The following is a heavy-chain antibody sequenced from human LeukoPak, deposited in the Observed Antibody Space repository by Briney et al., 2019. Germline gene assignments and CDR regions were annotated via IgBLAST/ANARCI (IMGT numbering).Heavy chain of an antibody. V-gene: IGHV3-33*01. D-gene: IGHD3-10*01. CDR2: IWYDGSNK. Sequence: GGSLRLSCAASGFTFSSYGMHWVRQAPGKGLEWVAVIWYDGSNKYYADSVKGRFTISRDNSKNTLHLQMNSLRAEDTAVYYCAREGTVRWYYGMDVWGQGTTVTVSS. J-gene: IGHJ6*02. CDR3: AREGTVRWYYGMDV. CDR1: GFTFSSYG.